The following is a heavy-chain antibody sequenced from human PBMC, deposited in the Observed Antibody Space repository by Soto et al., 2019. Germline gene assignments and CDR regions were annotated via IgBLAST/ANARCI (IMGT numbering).Heavy chain of an antibody. D-gene: IGHD5-12*01. CDR3: ARNRGSSGPTRRFDP. V-gene: IGHV4-59*08. Sequence: PSETLSLTCTVSGGSISSYYWSWIRQPPGKGLEWIGYIYYSGSTNYNPSLKSRVTISVDTSKNQFSLKLSSVTAADTAVYYCARNRGSSGPTRRFDPWGQGTLVTVSS. CDR1: GGSISSYY. CDR2: IYYSGST. J-gene: IGHJ5*02.